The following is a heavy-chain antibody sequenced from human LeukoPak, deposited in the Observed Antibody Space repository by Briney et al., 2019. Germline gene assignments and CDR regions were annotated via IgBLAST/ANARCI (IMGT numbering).Heavy chain of an antibody. J-gene: IGHJ6*02. Sequence: PQASVTVSCKASGYTFTGYYMHWVRQAPGQGLEWMGWINPNSGGTNYAQKFQGWVTMTRDTSISTAYMELSRLRSDDTAVYYCAREEGAVAGTDYYYGMDVWGQGTTATVSS. CDR3: AREEGAVAGTDYYYGMDV. D-gene: IGHD6-19*01. V-gene: IGHV1-2*04. CDR2: INPNSGGT. CDR1: GYTFTGYY.